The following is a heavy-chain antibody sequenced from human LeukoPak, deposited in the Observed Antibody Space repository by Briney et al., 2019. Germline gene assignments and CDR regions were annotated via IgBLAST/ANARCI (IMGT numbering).Heavy chain of an antibody. CDR3: TTGQRGYYDDDSSTYYVTSDY. D-gene: IGHD3-22*01. V-gene: IGHV3-15*01. Sequence: PGGSLRLSCAASGFTFRNAWMAWVRQAPGTGLEWVGRIKSKTDGGTTDYATPVKGRFTISRDDSKNTLYLQMNSLETEDTAVYYCTTGQRGYYDDDSSTYYVTSDYWGQGTLVTVSS. J-gene: IGHJ4*02. CDR1: GFTFRNAW. CDR2: IKSKTDGGTT.